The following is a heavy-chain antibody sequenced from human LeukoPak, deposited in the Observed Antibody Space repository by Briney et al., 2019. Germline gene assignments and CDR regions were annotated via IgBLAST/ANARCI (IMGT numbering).Heavy chain of an antibody. CDR1: GFTFNSYA. CDR3: VKRLGSSDWDLAY. CDR2: ISSSGATP. Sequence: GGSLRLSCSASGFTFNSYAMHWVRQAPGKGLEYVSAISSSGATPYYADSVKGRFTVSRDNSKNTLYLQMSSLRAEDTAVYYCVKRLGSSDWDLAYWGQGTLVTVS. J-gene: IGHJ4*02. D-gene: IGHD6-19*01. V-gene: IGHV3-64D*06.